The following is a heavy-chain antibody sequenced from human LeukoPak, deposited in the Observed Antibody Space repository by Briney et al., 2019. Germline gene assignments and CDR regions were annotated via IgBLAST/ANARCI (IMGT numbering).Heavy chain of an antibody. V-gene: IGHV4-34*01. Sequence: SETLSLTCAVYGGSFSGCYWSWIRQPPGKGLEWIGEINHSGSTNYNPSLKSRVTISVDTSKNQFSLKLSSVTAADTAVYYCARAGYYTYYYYMDVWGKGTTVTVSS. CDR3: ARAGYYTYYYYMDV. CDR2: INHSGST. CDR1: GGSFSGCY. D-gene: IGHD3-3*01. J-gene: IGHJ6*03.